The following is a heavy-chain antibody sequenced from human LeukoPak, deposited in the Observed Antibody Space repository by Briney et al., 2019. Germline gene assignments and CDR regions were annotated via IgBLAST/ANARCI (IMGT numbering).Heavy chain of an antibody. J-gene: IGHJ3*02. CDR1: GGSISSYY. CDR3: ARNEGYDFWSGCPLDAFDI. Sequence: PSETLSLTCTVSGGSISSYYWSWIRQPPGKGLEWIGYIYYSGSTNYNPSLKSRVTISVDTSKNQFSLKLSSVTAADTAVYYCARNEGYDFWSGCPLDAFDIWGQGTMVTVSS. CDR2: IYYSGST. D-gene: IGHD3-3*01. V-gene: IGHV4-59*08.